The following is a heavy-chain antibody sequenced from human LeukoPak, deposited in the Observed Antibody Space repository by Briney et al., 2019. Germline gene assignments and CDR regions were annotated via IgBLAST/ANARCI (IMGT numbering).Heavy chain of an antibody. J-gene: IGHJ3*02. V-gene: IGHV3-11*06. D-gene: IGHD3-3*01. CDR1: GFTFSDYY. CDR2: ISSSSSYT. Sequence: KTGGSLRLSCAASGFTFSDYYMSWIRQAPGKGLEWVSYISSSSSYTNYADSVKGRFTISRDNAKNSLYLQMNSLRAEDTAVYYCASTIFGVVTHDAFDIWGRGTMVTVSS. CDR3: ASTIFGVVTHDAFDI.